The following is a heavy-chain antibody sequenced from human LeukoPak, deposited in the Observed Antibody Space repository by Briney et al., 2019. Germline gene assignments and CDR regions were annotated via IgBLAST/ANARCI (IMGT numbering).Heavy chain of an antibody. CDR2: IKQDGSEE. J-gene: IGHJ6*02. CDR3: ARESGNYGSGRHYYYYGMDV. Sequence: GGSLRLSCAASGFTFSSYWMTWVRRAPGKGLEWVANIKQDGSEEYYVDSVKGRFTISRDNAKNSLYLQMNSLRTEDTAVYYCARESGNYGSGRHYYYYGMDVWGQGTTVTVSS. D-gene: IGHD3-10*01. V-gene: IGHV3-7*01. CDR1: GFTFSSYW.